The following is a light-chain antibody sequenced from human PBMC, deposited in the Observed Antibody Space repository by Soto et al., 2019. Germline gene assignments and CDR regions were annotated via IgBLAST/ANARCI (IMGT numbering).Light chain of an antibody. Sequence: SYELTQPPSVSVSPGQTASITCSGDKLGDKYACWYQQKPGQSPVLVIYQDSKRPSGIPERFSGASSGTTVTLTISGAQVVDEADYYCYSATDNNIGVFGGGTKLTVL. CDR3: YSATDNNIGV. V-gene: IGLV3-1*01. CDR2: QDS. CDR1: KLGDKY. J-gene: IGLJ3*02.